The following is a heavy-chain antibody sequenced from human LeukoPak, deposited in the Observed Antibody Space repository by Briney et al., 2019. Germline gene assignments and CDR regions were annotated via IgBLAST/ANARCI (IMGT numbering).Heavy chain of an antibody. Sequence: SQPLSLTCTVSGGSISSGGYYWSWIRQHPGKGLEWIGYIYYSGSTYYNPSLKSRVTISVDTSKNQFSLKLSSVTAADTAVYYCASLVWSGYYTPDYWGQGTLVTVSS. D-gene: IGHD3-3*01. CDR1: GGSISSGGYY. CDR3: ASLVWSGYYTPDY. V-gene: IGHV4-31*03. J-gene: IGHJ4*02. CDR2: IYYSGST.